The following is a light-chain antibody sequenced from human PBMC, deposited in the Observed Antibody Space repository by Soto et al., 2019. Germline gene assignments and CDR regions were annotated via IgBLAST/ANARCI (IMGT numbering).Light chain of an antibody. Sequence: EIVLTQSPGTLSLSPGERATLSCRASQSVSSNFLAWYQQKPGRAPRVLIYGASTRATGIPARFSGSGSGTEFALTISSLQSEDFAVYYCQQYKNWPAITFGQGTRLEIK. CDR1: QSVSSN. V-gene: IGKV3D-15*01. CDR3: QQYKNWPAIT. J-gene: IGKJ5*01. CDR2: GAS.